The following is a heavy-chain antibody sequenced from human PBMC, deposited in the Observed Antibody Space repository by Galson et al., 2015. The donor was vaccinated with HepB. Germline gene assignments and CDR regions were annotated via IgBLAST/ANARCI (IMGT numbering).Heavy chain of an antibody. Sequence: VRQAPGQGLEWVGIINPSGGSTSYAQKFQGRVTMTRDTSTSTVYMELSSLRSEDTAVYYCARVYYYDSSGYYTYYFDYWGQGTLVTVSS. D-gene: IGHD3-22*01. V-gene: IGHV1-46*01. CDR2: INPSGGST. CDR3: ARVYYYDSSGYYTYYFDY. J-gene: IGHJ4*02.